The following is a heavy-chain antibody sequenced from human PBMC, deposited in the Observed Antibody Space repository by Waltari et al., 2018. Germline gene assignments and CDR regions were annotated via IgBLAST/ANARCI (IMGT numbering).Heavy chain of an antibody. J-gene: IGHJ4*02. D-gene: IGHD2-15*01. CDR1: GYTFTGYY. CDR3: AREFVDCSGGSCQLGDY. CDR2: INPNSGGT. V-gene: IGHV1-2*06. Sequence: QVQLVQSGAEVKKPGASVKVSCKASGYTFTGYYMHWVRQAPGQGLEWMGRINPNSGGTNYAQKFQGRVTMTRDTSISTAYMELSRLRSDDTAVYYCAREFVDCSGGSCQLGDYWGQGTLVTVSS.